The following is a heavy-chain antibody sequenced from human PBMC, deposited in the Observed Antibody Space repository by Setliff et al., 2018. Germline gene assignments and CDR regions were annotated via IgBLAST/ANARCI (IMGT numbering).Heavy chain of an antibody. CDR1: GGSISGRLYY. D-gene: IGHD6-13*01. Sequence: SSETLSLTCTVSGGSISGRLYYWGWIRQPPGKGLEWIGTIYYSGSTYYNPSLKSRVTISVDTSKNQFSLKLSSVTAADTAVYYCARVSMLAAAGYYSYYYGMDVWGQGTTVTVSS. CDR2: IYYSGST. J-gene: IGHJ6*02. CDR3: ARVSMLAAAGYYSYYYGMDV. V-gene: IGHV4-39*07.